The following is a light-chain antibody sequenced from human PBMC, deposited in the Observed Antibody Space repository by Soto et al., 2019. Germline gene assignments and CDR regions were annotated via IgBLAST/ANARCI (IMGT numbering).Light chain of an antibody. CDR2: DAS. Sequence: DIQMTQSPATLSASVGDRVTITCRASQSISSWLAWYQQKPGKAPKLLIYDASSLESGVPSRFSGSGSGTEFTLTISSLQPDDFATYYCQQYNSYPMTFGQGTKVEIK. CDR3: QQYNSYPMT. CDR1: QSISSW. V-gene: IGKV1-5*01. J-gene: IGKJ1*01.